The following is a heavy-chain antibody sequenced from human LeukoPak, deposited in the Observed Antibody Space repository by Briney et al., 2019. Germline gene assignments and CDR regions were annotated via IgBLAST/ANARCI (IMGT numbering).Heavy chain of an antibody. V-gene: IGHV3-7*01. CDR3: ARELLAWATTSGRYYYYMDV. J-gene: IGHJ6*03. CDR1: GFNFNTYW. CDR2: IKQDGSEK. D-gene: IGHD1-26*01. Sequence: GGSLRLSCAASGFNFNTYWMSWVRQAPGKGLEWVANIKQDGSEKFYVDSMKGRFTISRDNSKNSLYLQMNSLRAEDTAMYYCARELLAWATTSGRYYYYMDVWGKGTTVTISS.